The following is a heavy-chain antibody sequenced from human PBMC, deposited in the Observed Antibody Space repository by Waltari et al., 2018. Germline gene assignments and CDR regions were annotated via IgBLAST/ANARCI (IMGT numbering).Heavy chain of an antibody. CDR1: GFTFSRYS. Sequence: EVQLVESGGGLVKPGGSLRLSCAASGFTFSRYSLNWVREAPGKGPGWSSYSSGYSLYIYYADSVKGRFTISRDNAKNSVYLQMDSLRVDDTAVYYCARGPGDPWGQGTLVTVSP. D-gene: IGHD3-10*01. CDR2: SSGYSLYI. V-gene: IGHV3-21*02. J-gene: IGHJ5*02. CDR3: ARGPGDP.